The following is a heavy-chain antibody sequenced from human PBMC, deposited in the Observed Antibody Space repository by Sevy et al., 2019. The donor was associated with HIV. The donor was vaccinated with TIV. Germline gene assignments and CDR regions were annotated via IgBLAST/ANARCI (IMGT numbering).Heavy chain of an antibody. D-gene: IGHD2-21*01. CDR2: IYYSGIN. J-gene: IGHJ4*02. Sequence: SETLSLTCSVSGGSINSHDHYWTWIRQPPGKGLEWIGYIYYSGINYSTPSLKSRLTLSIDTSTRQFALHLSSVTAADTAVYFCAGSYSPWLRIDSWGQGTQVTVSS. CDR3: AGSYSPWLRIDS. V-gene: IGHV4-30-4*01. CDR1: GGSINSHDHY.